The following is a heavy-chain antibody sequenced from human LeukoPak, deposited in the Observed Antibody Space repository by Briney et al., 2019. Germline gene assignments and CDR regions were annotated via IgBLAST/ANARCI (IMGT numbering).Heavy chain of an antibody. J-gene: IGHJ4*02. D-gene: IGHD6-19*01. Sequence: SETLSLTCAVYGGSFSGYYWSWIRQPPGKGLEWIGGINHSGSTNYNPSLKSRVTISVDTSKNQFSPKLSSVTAADTAVYYCARGTLGYSSGWYYFDYWGQGTLVTVSS. CDR1: GGSFSGYY. CDR2: INHSGST. CDR3: ARGTLGYSSGWYYFDY. V-gene: IGHV4-34*01.